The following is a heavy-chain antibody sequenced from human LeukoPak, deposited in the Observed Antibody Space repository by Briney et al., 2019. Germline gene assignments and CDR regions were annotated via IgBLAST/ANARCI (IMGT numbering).Heavy chain of an antibody. CDR2: IWYDGSNK. D-gene: IGHD2/OR15-2a*01. CDR1: GFTFSTSG. Sequence: GGSLRLSCAAFGFTFSTSGIHWVRQGPGKGLEWVAVIWYDGSNKYYVDSVKGRFTISRDNSKNTLYLQMNSLRAEDTAVYYCAKDTGTSSLSNWFDSWGQGTLVTVSS. CDR3: AKDTGTSSLSNWFDS. J-gene: IGHJ5*01. V-gene: IGHV3-33*06.